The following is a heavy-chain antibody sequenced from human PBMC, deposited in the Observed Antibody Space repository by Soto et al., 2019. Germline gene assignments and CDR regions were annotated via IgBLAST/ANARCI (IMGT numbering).Heavy chain of an antibody. D-gene: IGHD3-9*01. CDR3: AKDQIPGYVILTGLMDV. CDR2: ISGSGGST. Sequence: EVQLLESGGGLVQPGGSLRLSCAASGFTFSSYAMSWVRQAPGKGLEWVSAISGSGGSTYYADSVKGRFTISRDNSKNTLYLQMNSLRAEDTAVYYCAKDQIPGYVILTGLMDVWGKGTTVTVSS. V-gene: IGHV3-23*01. CDR1: GFTFSSYA. J-gene: IGHJ6*04.